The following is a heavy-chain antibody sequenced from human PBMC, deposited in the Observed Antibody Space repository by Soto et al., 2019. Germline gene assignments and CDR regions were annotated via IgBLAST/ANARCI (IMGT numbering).Heavy chain of an antibody. CDR1: GFTFSSYG. V-gene: IGHV3-30*18. D-gene: IGHD2-15*01. CDR2: ISYDGSNK. Sequence: QVQLVESGGGVVQPGRSLRLSCAASGFTFSSYGMHWVRQAPGKGLEWVAVISYDGSNKYYADSVKGRFTISGDNSKNTLDLQMNSLIAEDTAVYYCAKDRRKVVVAAPFDYWGQGTLVTVST. J-gene: IGHJ4*02. CDR3: AKDRRKVVVAAPFDY.